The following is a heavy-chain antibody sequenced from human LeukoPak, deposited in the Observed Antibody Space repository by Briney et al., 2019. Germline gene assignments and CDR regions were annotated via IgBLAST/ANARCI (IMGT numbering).Heavy chain of an antibody. D-gene: IGHD2-21*01. CDR3: VREGKYHFHGDDYLGLDY. Sequence: SETLSLTCAVSGAPISSNNWWWSWVRQPPGKGLEWIGNIYYGGTTYYNPSLKSRVSISVDTAYNQFSLRLASVTAADTAVYYCVREGKYHFHGDDYLGLDYWGQGTLVTVSS. J-gene: IGHJ4*02. CDR2: IYYGGTT. V-gene: IGHV4-39*07. CDR1: GAPISSNNW.